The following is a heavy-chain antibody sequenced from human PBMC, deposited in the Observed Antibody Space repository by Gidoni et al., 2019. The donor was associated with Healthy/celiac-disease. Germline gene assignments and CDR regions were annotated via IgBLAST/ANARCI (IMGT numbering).Heavy chain of an antibody. CDR2: IYYSGST. V-gene: IGHV4-59*01. Sequence: QVQLQESGPGLVKPSETLSLTCTVSGGPISSYYWSWIRQPPGKGLEWIGYIYYSGSTNSNPSLKSRVTISVDTSKNQFSLKLSSVTAADTAVYYCATDSLRGGSHAFDYWGQGTLVTVSS. CDR1: GGPISSYY. CDR3: ATDSLRGGSHAFDY. D-gene: IGHD1-26*01. J-gene: IGHJ4*02.